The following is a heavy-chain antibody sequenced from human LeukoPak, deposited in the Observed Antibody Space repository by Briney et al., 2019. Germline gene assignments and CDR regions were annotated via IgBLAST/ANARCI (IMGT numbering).Heavy chain of an antibody. Sequence: SETLSLTCNVSGGSISSDNHFWAWIRQPPGKGLEWIGNIFHSGTTFYNPSLKSRLSISVDTSSNHFSLELTSLSAADTAVYFCARHVDSESFLVSYYGMDVWGQGTTVIVSS. CDR2: IFHSGTT. CDR1: GGSISSDNHF. CDR3: ARHVDSESFLVSYYGMDV. D-gene: IGHD3-10*01. V-gene: IGHV4-39*01. J-gene: IGHJ6*02.